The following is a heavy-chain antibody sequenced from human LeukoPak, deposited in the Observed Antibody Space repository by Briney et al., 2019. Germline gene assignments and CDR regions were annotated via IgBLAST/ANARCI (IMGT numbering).Heavy chain of an antibody. CDR1: GYTFTVYY. CDR2: INPNSGGT. V-gene: IGHV1-2*06. Sequence: ASVTVSCTASGYTFTVYYMHWVRQAPGQGLEWMGRINPNSGGTNYAQKFQGRVTMTRDTSISTAYMELSRLRSDDTAVYYCARAFDFWNGHMDYWGQGTLVTLSS. CDR3: ARAFDFWNGHMDY. J-gene: IGHJ4*02. D-gene: IGHD3-3*01.